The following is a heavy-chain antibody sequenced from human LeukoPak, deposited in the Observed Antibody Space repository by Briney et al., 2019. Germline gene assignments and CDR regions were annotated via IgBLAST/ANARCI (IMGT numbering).Heavy chain of an antibody. CDR1: GFTFRDYA. V-gene: IGHV3-21*01. CDR3: ARERDGYNLGYFDL. CDR2: ISSSSSYI. Sequence: GGSLRLSCSASGFTFRDYAMHWVRRAPGKGLEWVSSISSSSSYIYYADSVKGRFTISRDNAKNSLYLQMNSLRAEDTAVYYCARERDGYNLGYFDLWGRGTLVPVSS. D-gene: IGHD5-24*01. J-gene: IGHJ2*01.